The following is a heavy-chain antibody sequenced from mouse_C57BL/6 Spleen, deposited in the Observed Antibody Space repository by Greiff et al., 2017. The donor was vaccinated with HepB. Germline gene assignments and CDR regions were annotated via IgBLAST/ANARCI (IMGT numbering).Heavy chain of an antibody. CDR2: IYPGSGNT. V-gene: IGHV1-66*01. D-gene: IGHD2-4*01. CDR3: ARSPYDYDSAWFAY. J-gene: IGHJ3*01. CDR1: GYSFTSYY. Sequence: VHLVESGPELVKPGASVKISCKASGYSFTSYYIHWVKQRPGQGLEWIGWIYPGSGNTKYNEKFKGKATLTADTSSSTAYMQLSSLTSEDSAVYYCARSPYDYDSAWFAYWGQGTLVTVSA.